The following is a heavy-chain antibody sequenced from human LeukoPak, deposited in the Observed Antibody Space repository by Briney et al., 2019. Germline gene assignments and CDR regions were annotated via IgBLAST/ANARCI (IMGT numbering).Heavy chain of an antibody. CDR3: ARFSYGHYFDY. CDR1: GGSISSGSYY. V-gene: IGHV4-61*02. J-gene: IGHJ4*02. Sequence: SQTLSLTCTVSGGSISSGSYYWSWIRQPAGKGLEWIGRIYTSGSTNYNPSLKSRVTISVDTSKNQFSLKLSSVTAADTAVYYCARFSYGHYFDYWGQGTLVTVSS. CDR2: IYTSGST. D-gene: IGHD5-18*01.